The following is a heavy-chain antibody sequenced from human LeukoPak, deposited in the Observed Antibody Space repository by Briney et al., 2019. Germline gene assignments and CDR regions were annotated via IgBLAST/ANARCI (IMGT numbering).Heavy chain of an antibody. Sequence: GASVKVSCKASVYTFTTYGITWVRQPPAQGLEWMGWISAYNGNTNYAQRVQGRVTMTTDTSTGTAYMELRSLRSDDTAVYYCARDDARRLSYFDYWGQGTLVTVSS. V-gene: IGHV1-18*01. CDR3: ARDDARRLSYFDY. CDR2: ISAYNGNT. J-gene: IGHJ4*02. CDR1: VYTFTTYG. D-gene: IGHD4-17*01.